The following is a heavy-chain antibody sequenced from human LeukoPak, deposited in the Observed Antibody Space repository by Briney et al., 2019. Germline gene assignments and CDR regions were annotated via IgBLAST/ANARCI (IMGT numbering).Heavy chain of an antibody. V-gene: IGHV4-39*02. D-gene: IGHD5-24*01. J-gene: IGHJ4*02. CDR3: ARDGYNVLDY. CDR1: GASISSSSYY. Sequence: SETLSLTCTVSGASISSSSYYWGWIRQPPGTGLEWIGSIYYSGTTYYNPSLKSRVTISVDTSKNQFSLKLSSVTAADTAVYYCARDGYNVLDYWGQGTLVTVSS. CDR2: IYYSGTT.